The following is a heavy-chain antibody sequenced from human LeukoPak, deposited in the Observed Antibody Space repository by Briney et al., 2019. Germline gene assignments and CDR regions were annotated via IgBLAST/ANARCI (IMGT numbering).Heavy chain of an antibody. CDR1: GYTFTSYD. CDR3: ARDRWYCSGGSCSWFDP. V-gene: IGHV1-18*01. CDR2: ISAYNGNT. D-gene: IGHD2-15*01. Sequence: ASVKVSCKASGYTFTSYDINWVRQAPGQGLEWMGWISAYNGNTNYAQKLQGRVTMTTDTSTSTAYMELRSLRSDDTAVYYCARDRWYCSGGSCSWFDPWGQGTLVTVSS. J-gene: IGHJ5*02.